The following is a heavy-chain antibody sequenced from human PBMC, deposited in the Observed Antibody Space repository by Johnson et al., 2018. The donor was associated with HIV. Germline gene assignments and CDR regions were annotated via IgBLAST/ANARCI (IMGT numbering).Heavy chain of an antibody. CDR3: ARDLVRASHAFDI. J-gene: IGHJ3*02. CDR2: ISYDGSNK. V-gene: IGHV3-30*03. Sequence: QVQLVESGGGVVQPGRSLRLSCAASGFTFSNYGMHWVRQSPGRGLEWVAVISYDGSNKYYADSVKGRFTISRDNSKNTLYLQMNSLRAEDTSVYYCARDLVRASHAFDIWGQGTMVTVSS. CDR1: GFTFSNYG. D-gene: IGHD2-8*02.